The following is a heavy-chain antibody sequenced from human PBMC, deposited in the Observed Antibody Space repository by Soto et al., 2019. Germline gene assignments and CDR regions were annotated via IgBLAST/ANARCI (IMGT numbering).Heavy chain of an antibody. CDR2: ISYDGTKK. D-gene: IGHD2-21*01. Sequence: QVQLVESGGGVVQPGRSLTLSCAASGFTFSSYAVHWVRQAPGKGLEWVAGISYDGTKKSYTDTIRGRFTLFRDNSKNTVSLQINGLRAEDTAVYYCARANMIAIDSWGQGTLITVSS. CDR3: ARANMIAIDS. V-gene: IGHV3-30*04. J-gene: IGHJ4*02. CDR1: GFTFSSYA.